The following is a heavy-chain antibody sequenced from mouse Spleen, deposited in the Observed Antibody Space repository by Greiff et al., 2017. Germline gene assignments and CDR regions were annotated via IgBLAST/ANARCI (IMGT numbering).Heavy chain of an antibody. CDR3: ARLYDYLFDY. J-gene: IGHJ2*01. CDR1: GFTFSSYA. D-gene: IGHD2-4*01. Sequence: DVMLVESGGGLVKPGGSLKLSCAASGFTFSSYAMSWVRQTPEKRLEWVATISSGGSYTYYPDSVKGRFTISRDNAKNTLYLQMSSLRSEDTAMYYCARLYDYLFDYWGQGTTLTVSS. CDR2: ISSGGSYT. V-gene: IGHV5-9-1*01.